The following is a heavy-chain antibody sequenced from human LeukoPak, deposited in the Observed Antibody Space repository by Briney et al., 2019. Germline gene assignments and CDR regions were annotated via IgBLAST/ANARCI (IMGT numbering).Heavy chain of an antibody. V-gene: IGHV4-34*01. CDR1: GGSFSGYY. CDR2: INHSGST. Sequence: SETLSLTCAVYGGSFSGYYWSWIRQPPGKGLEWIGEINHSGSTNYNPSLKSRVTISVDTSKNQFSLKLSSVTAADTAVYYCARIKGSYRYYFDYWGQGTLVTVSS. CDR3: ARIKGSYRYYFDY. D-gene: IGHD3-16*02. J-gene: IGHJ4*02.